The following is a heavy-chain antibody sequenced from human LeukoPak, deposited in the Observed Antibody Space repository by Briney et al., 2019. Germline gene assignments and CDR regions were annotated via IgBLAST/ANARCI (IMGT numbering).Heavy chain of an antibody. V-gene: IGHV1-24*01. J-gene: IGHJ6*03. CDR2: FDPEDGET. CDR1: GYTLTELS. Sequence: GASVKVSCKVSGYTLTELSMHWVRQAPGKGREWMGGFDPEDGETIYAQKLQGRVTMTEDTSTDTAYMELSSLRSEDTAVYYCATLDCRSTSCYRDQYYMDGWGKGTTVTVCS. D-gene: IGHD2-2*02. CDR3: ATLDCRSTSCYRDQYYMDG.